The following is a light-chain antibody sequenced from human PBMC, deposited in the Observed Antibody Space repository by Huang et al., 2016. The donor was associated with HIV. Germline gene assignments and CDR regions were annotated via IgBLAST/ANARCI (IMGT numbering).Light chain of an antibody. V-gene: IGKV1-39*01. CDR2: TAS. CDR3: QQSYSTLFT. Sequence: DIQMTQSPSSLSASVGDRVTITCRASQNIDTYLNWYQQKRGKAPKLLSYTASSLDGGVPSRFSGSGSGTDFTLTISSLQPEDSATYYCQQSYSTLFTFGPGTTVDIK. J-gene: IGKJ3*01. CDR1: QNIDTY.